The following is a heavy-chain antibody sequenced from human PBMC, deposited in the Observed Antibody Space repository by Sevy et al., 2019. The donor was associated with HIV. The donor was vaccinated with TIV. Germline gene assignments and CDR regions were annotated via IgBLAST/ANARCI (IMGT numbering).Heavy chain of an antibody. Sequence: ASVKVSCKTSGYTFTGYFIHWVRQAPGQGLEWMGWINPKSGGTNSAQKFQGRVTMTRDTSISTAYMELGRLTSDDTAVYYCARDHNLDSVDYWGQGTLVTVSS. CDR3: ARDHNLDSVDY. V-gene: IGHV1-2*02. J-gene: IGHJ4*02. CDR2: INPKSGGT. D-gene: IGHD3-22*01. CDR1: GYTFTGYF.